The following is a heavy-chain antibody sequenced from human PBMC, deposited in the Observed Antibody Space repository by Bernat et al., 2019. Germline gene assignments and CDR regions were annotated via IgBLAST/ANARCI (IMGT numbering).Heavy chain of an antibody. CDR1: GFTFSNAW. D-gene: IGHD3-10*01. V-gene: IGHV3-15*07. Sequence: EVQLVASGGGLVKPGGSLRLSCAASGFTFSNAWMNWVRQAPGKGLEWVGRIKSKTDGGTTDYAAPVKGRFTISRDDSKNTLYLQMNSLKTEDTAVYYCGYGSSWDHYYYYGMDVWGQGTTVTVSS. CDR2: IKSKTDGGTT. CDR3: GYGSSWDHYYYYGMDV. J-gene: IGHJ6*02.